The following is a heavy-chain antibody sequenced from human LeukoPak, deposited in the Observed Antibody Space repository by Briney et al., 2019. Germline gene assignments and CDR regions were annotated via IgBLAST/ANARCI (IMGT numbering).Heavy chain of an antibody. D-gene: IGHD3-10*01. CDR2: ISHDGSNK. CDR1: GFTFSSYA. V-gene: IGHV3-30-3*01. Sequence: GGSLRLSCAASGFTFSSYAMHWVRQAPGKGLEWVAVISHDGSNKYYADSMKGRFTISRDNSKDTLYLQMNSLRAEDTAVYYCARDSGPGLLWFGERWSGVFDPWGQGTLVTVSS. J-gene: IGHJ5*02. CDR3: ARDSGPGLLWFGERWSGVFDP.